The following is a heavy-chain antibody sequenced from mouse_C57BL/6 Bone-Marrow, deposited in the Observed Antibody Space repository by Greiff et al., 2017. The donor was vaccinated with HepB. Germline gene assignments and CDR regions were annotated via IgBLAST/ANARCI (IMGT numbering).Heavy chain of an antibody. J-gene: IGHJ4*01. Sequence: DVKLQESGGGLVKPGGSLKLSCAASGFTFSDYGMHWVRQAPEKGLEWVAYISSGSSTIYYADTVKGRFTISRDNAKNTLFLQMTSLRSEDTAMYYCGGAPYYAMDYWGQGTSVTVSS. V-gene: IGHV5-17*01. CDR2: ISSGSSTI. CDR3: GGAPYYAMDY. CDR1: GFTFSDYG.